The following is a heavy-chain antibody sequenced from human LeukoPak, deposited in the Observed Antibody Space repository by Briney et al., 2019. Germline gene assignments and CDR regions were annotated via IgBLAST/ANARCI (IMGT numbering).Heavy chain of an antibody. V-gene: IGHV4-34*01. CDR2: INHSGST. CDR1: GGSFSGYY. J-gene: IGHJ4*02. D-gene: IGHD3-22*01. Sequence: SETLSLTCAVYGGSFSGYYWSWIRQPPGKGLEWIGEINHSGSTNYNPSLKSRVTISVGTSKNQFSLKLSSVTAADTAVYYCARGARNYCDSSGYYYNYWGQGTLVTVSS. CDR3: ARGARNYCDSSGYYYNY.